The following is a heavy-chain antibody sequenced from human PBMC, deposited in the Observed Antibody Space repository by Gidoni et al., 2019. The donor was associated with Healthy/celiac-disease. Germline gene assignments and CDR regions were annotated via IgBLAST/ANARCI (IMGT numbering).Heavy chain of an antibody. V-gene: IGHV1-18*01. CDR1: GYTFTSSG. J-gene: IGHJ6*02. D-gene: IGHD2-15*01. CDR3: ARGPAQAVVEDYYGMDV. CDR2: ISAYNGNT. Sequence: QVQLVQSGAEVKKPGASVKVSCKASGYTFTSSGISWLRQAPGQGLEWMGWISAYNGNTNYAQKLQGRVTMTTDTSTSTAYMELRSLRSDDTAVYYCARGPAQAVVEDYYGMDVWGQGTTVTVSS.